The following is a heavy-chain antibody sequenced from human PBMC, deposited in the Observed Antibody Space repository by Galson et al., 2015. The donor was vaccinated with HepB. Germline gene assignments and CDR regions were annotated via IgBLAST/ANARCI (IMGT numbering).Heavy chain of an antibody. CDR3: AREVYSSSWDAFDI. CDR1: GFTVSSNY. CDR2: IYSGGST. J-gene: IGHJ3*02. D-gene: IGHD6-13*01. Sequence: SLRLSCAASGFTVSSNYMSWVRQAPGKGLEWVSVIYSGGSTYYADSVKGRFTISRDNSKNTLYLQMNSLRAEDTAVYYCAREVYSSSWDAFDIWGQGTMVTVSS. V-gene: IGHV3-66*01.